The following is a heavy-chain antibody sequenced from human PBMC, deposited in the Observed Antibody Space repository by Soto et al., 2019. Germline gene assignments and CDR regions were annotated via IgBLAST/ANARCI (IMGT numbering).Heavy chain of an antibody. CDR1: GFTFSDYG. CDR2: ISSGGEYI. CDR3: ATYGAAVSVMEV. V-gene: IGHV3-21*01. Sequence: EMHLVESGGGLVKPGGSLRLSCAASGFTFSDYGMNWVRQAPGKGPEWVSSISSGGEYIYYADSMKGRLTISRDNATNSLYLHLNSLRAKDTDVYYCATYGAAVSVMEVWGQGTTVTVSS. D-gene: IGHD6-13*01. J-gene: IGHJ6*02.